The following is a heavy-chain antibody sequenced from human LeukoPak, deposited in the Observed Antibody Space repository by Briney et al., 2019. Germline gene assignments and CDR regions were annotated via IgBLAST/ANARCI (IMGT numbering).Heavy chain of an antibody. J-gene: IGHJ3*02. Sequence: ASVKVSCKASGGTFSSYAISWVRQAPGQGLEWMGGIIPIFGTANYAQKFQGRVTITADESTSTAYMELSSLRSEDTAVYYCARAEVGGHYDFWSGYYFPDAFDIWGQGTMVTVSS. D-gene: IGHD3-3*01. CDR2: IIPIFGTA. CDR3: ARAEVGGHYDFWSGYYFPDAFDI. V-gene: IGHV1-69*13. CDR1: GGTFSSYA.